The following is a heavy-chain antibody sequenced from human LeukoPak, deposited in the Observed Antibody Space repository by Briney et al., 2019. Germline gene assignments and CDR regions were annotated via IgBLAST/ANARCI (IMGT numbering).Heavy chain of an antibody. V-gene: IGHV4-59*12. J-gene: IGHJ4*02. Sequence: SETLSLACTVSGGSISSYYWSWIRQPPGKGLEWIGYIYYSGSTNYNPSLKSRVTISVDTSKNQFSLKLSSVTAADTAVYYRAREGVYGDYPDYWGQGTLVTVSS. D-gene: IGHD4-17*01. CDR3: AREGVYGDYPDY. CDR2: IYYSGST. CDR1: GGSISSYY.